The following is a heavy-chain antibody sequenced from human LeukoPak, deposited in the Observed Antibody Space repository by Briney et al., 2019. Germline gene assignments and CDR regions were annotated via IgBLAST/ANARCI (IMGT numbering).Heavy chain of an antibody. CDR2: LSGSGDNT. CDR1: GFTFSRYA. V-gene: IGHV3-23*01. CDR3: AKGDIAVAGIDSFDY. D-gene: IGHD6-19*01. J-gene: IGHJ4*02. Sequence: GGSLRLSCAASGFTFSRYAMSWVRKAPGKGLEGVSGLSGSGDNTYYADSVKGRFTISRDNSKNTLYLEMNSLRAEDTAVYYCAKGDIAVAGIDSFDYWGQGTLVTVSS.